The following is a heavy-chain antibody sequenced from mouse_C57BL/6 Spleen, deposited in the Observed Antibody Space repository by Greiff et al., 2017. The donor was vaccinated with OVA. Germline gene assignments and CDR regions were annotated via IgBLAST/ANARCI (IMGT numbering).Heavy chain of an antibody. D-gene: IGHD2-1*01. Sequence: VQLQQSGAELVRPGASVTLSCKASGYTFTDYEMHWVKQTPVHGLEWIGAIDPETGVTAYNQKFKGKAILTADKSSSTAYMELRSLTSEDSAVYYCTPSIYYGNPYAMDYWGQGTSVTVSS. J-gene: IGHJ4*01. CDR3: TPSIYYGNPYAMDY. V-gene: IGHV1-15*01. CDR2: IDPETGVT. CDR1: GYTFTDYE.